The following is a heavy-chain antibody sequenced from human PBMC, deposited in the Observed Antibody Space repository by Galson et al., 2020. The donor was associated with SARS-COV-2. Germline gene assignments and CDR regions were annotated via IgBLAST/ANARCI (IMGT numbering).Heavy chain of an antibody. CDR3: ARKGWKVFYYYYGMDV. Sequence: GSLRLSCAVYGGSLGGNYWSWIRQPPGKGLEWIGEINHSGSTNYNPSLKSRVTISVDTSKNQFSLKVSSVIAADTAVYYCARKGWKVFYYYYGMDVWGQGTTVTVSS. V-gene: IGHV4-34*01. CDR1: GGSLGGNY. CDR2: INHSGST. J-gene: IGHJ6*02. D-gene: IGHD1-1*01.